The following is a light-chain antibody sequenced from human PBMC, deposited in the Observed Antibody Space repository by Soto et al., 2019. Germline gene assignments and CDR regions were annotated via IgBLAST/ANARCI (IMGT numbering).Light chain of an antibody. Sequence: QSALTQPASVSGSPGQSITISCTGTSSDVGGYTYVSWYQQHPGKAPKLMIYDVSNRPSGVSNRFSGSKSGNTASLTISGLQAEDEADYYCSSYTSSITPFVFGTGTQLTVL. CDR1: SSDVGGYTY. J-gene: IGLJ1*01. CDR2: DVS. V-gene: IGLV2-14*03. CDR3: SSYTSSITPFV.